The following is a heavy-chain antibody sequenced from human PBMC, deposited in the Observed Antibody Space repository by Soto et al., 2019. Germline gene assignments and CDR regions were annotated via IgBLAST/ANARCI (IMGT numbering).Heavy chain of an antibody. CDR3: ARASQRIDYGVDV. CDR2: IYYSGST. J-gene: IGHJ6*02. D-gene: IGHD1-1*01. CDR1: GDSISSGGYY. V-gene: IGHV4-31*03. Sequence: QVQLQESGPGLVKPSQTLSLTCSVSGDSISSGGYYWSWIRQHPGKGLEWIGHIYYSGSTYYNPSIKSRVTLSVDTSKNQLSMTLSSVTAADTAIYYCARASQRIDYGVDVWGQGATVTVSS.